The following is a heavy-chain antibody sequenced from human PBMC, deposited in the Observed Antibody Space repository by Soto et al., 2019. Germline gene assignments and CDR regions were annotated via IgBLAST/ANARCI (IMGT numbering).Heavy chain of an antibody. Sequence: GGSLRLSCAASGFNFPSYVMSWVRQAPGKGLEWVSAITNAGDTYNADSVKGRFAISRDNFKNTLYLQMSSLRAEDTAIYYCAILSYDFWSGYSHDGMDGWGQGTTVTVSS. CDR3: AILSYDFWSGYSHDGMDG. CDR2: ITNAGDT. J-gene: IGHJ6*02. V-gene: IGHV3-23*01. CDR1: GFNFPSYV. D-gene: IGHD3-3*01.